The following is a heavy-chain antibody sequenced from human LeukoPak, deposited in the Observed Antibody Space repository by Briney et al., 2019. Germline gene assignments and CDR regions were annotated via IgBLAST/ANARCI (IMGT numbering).Heavy chain of an antibody. V-gene: IGHV3-48*04. CDR1: GFTFSNYA. CDR3: ARDSYSGSYSP. J-gene: IGHJ5*02. Sequence: GGSLRLSCAASGFTFSNYAMSWVRQAPGKGLEWVSYISSSSSTIYYADSVKGQFTISRDNAKNSLYLQMNSLRAEDTAVYYCARDSYSGSYSPWGQGTLVTVSS. CDR2: ISSSSSTI. D-gene: IGHD1-26*01.